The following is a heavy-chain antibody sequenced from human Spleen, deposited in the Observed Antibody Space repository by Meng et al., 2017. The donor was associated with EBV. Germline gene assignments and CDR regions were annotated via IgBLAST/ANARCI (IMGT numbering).Heavy chain of an antibody. D-gene: IGHD2-21*02. Sequence: QVQLQESGPGLVKPSEPLSLTCTVSGGSINSRDYLWAWIRQPPGKGLEWIADVYYIGSTDYNPSLNSRVTLSVDTSKNQFSLKLTSVTAADTAVYYCARGEVTAGYFDYWGQGALVTVSS. CDR3: ARGEVTAGYFDY. CDR2: VYYIGST. J-gene: IGHJ4*02. CDR1: GGSINSRDYL. V-gene: IGHV4-39*07.